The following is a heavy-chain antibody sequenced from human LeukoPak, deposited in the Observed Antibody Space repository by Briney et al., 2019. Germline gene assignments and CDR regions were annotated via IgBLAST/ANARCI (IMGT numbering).Heavy chain of an antibody. CDR1: GFTFDTYA. D-gene: IGHD1-26*01. CDR2: ISYDGSNK. Sequence: GGSLRLSCAASGFTFDTYAMHWVRQAPGKGLEWVALISYDGSNKYYADSVKGRFTISRDNSKNTLYLQMNSLRAEDTAVYYCARAYSERYGLGYYYMDVWGKGTTVTVSS. J-gene: IGHJ6*03. V-gene: IGHV3-30*04. CDR3: ARAYSERYGLGYYYMDV.